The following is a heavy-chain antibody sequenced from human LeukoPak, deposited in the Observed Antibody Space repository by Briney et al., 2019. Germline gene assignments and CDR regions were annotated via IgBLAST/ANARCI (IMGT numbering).Heavy chain of an antibody. CDR1: GFIFDDYA. CDR2: TVSRGTT. Sequence: GRSLRLSCAASGFIFDDYAMNWVHQAPGKGLEWVSSTVSRGTTQYADSVKGRFTVSRDTSKNTLYLQMNSLRADDTAVYYCAKCSTSAYTTGWCNWIDPWGQGTLVTVSS. CDR3: AKCSTSAYTTGWCNWIDP. D-gene: IGHD6-19*01. V-gene: IGHV3-23*01. J-gene: IGHJ5*02.